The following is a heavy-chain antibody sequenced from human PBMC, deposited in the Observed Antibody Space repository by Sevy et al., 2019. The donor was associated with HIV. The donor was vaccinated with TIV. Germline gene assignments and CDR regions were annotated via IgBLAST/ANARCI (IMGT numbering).Heavy chain of an antibody. CDR2: MNQDGTER. CDR1: GFSFSTYW. V-gene: IGHV3-7*01. CDR3: VREGLGGFSYSLDC. J-gene: IGHJ4*02. D-gene: IGHD3-16*01. Sequence: GGSLRLSCAASGFSFSTYWMTWVRQAPGKGLEWVATMNQDGTERDYVDSVKGRFTISRDNTKTSRFLQMNSLSAEDTGVYYCVREGLGGFSYSLDCRGQGTLVTVSS.